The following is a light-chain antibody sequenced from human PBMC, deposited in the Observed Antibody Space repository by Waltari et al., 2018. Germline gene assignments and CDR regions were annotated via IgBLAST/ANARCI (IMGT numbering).Light chain of an antibody. V-gene: IGKV3-20*01. CDR3: QKYERLPAT. J-gene: IGKJ1*01. CDR2: DIS. Sequence: EIVLTQSPGTLSLSLGDRATLHCRASQSIGRSVVWYQQRPGQAPRLLIYDISRRAAGIPDRFSGSGYGTDFSLTISRLEPEDFAVYYCQKYERLPATFGQGTTVEIK. CDR1: QSIGRS.